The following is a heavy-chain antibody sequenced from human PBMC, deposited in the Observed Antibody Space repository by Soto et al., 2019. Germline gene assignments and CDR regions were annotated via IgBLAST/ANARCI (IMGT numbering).Heavy chain of an antibody. J-gene: IGHJ5*02. CDR2: IKSKTDGGTT. CDR3: TTDRTPDYYGSGSAVGP. V-gene: IGHV3-15*07. CDR1: GFTFSNAW. Sequence: VGSLRLSCAASGFTFSNAWMNWVRQAPGKGLEWVGRIKSKTDGGTTDYAAPVKGRFTISRDDSKNTLYLQMNSLKTEDTAVYYCTTDRTPDYYGSGSAVGPWGQGTLVTVSS. D-gene: IGHD3-10*01.